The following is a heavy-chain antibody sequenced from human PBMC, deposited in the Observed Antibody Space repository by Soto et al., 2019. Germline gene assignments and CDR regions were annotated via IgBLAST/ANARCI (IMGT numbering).Heavy chain of an antibody. D-gene: IGHD4-4*01. CDR2: IKLDGSEK. V-gene: IGHV3-7*01. CDR1: GFTFSSYW. CDR3: AKDYIYYYYGMDV. J-gene: IGHJ6*02. Sequence: GALRLSCAASGFTFSSYWMTWVRQAPGKGLEWVANIKLDGSEKYYVDSVKGRFTISRDNSKNSLFLQMNSLRVEDTAVYYCAKDYIYYYYGMDVWGQGTTVTVSS.